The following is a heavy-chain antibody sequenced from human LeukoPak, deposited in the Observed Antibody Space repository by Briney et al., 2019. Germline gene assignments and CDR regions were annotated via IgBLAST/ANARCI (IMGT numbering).Heavy chain of an antibody. J-gene: IGHJ4*02. CDR3: ARNKRRGYYYDSSGYYLSKDYYFDY. D-gene: IGHD3-22*01. Sequence: SETLSLTCTVSGGSISSYYWSWIRQPPGKGLEWIGEINHSGSTNYNPSLKSRVTISVDTSKNQFSLKLSSVTAADTAVYYCARNKRRGYYYDSSGYYLSKDYYFDYWGQGTLVTVSS. V-gene: IGHV4-34*01. CDR2: INHSGST. CDR1: GGSISSYY.